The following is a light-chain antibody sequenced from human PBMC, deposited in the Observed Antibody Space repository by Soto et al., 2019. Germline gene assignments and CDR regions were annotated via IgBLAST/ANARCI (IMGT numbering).Light chain of an antibody. CDR2: EVS. J-gene: IGLJ2*01. CDR1: SSDLGGYNY. CDR3: SSYAGSNKV. V-gene: IGLV2-8*01. Sequence: QSALTQPPSASGSPGQSVTISCTGTSSDLGGYNYVSWYQQHPGKAPKLMIYEVSKRPSGVPDRFSGSKSGNTASLTVSGLQAKDEADYYCSSYAGSNKVFGGGTKGTVL.